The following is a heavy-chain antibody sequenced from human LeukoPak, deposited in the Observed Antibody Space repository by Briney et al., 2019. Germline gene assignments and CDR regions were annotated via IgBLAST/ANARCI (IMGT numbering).Heavy chain of an antibody. J-gene: IGHJ4*02. CDR2: IYSGGAT. CDR1: GFTVSSSY. Sequence: GGSLRLSCAASGFTVSSSYMSWVRQAPGKGLEWVSVIYSGGATFYADSVKGRFTISRDNSKNTLYLQMNSLRAEDTAVYYCARDRAYTYGYSYYFDDWGQGTLVTVSP. CDR3: ARDRAYTYGYSYYFDD. V-gene: IGHV3-66*01. D-gene: IGHD5-18*01.